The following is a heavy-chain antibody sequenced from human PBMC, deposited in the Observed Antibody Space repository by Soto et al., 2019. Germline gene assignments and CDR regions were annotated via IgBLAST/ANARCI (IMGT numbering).Heavy chain of an antibody. Sequence: GESLKISCAASGFTFSSYAMSWVRQAPGKGLEWVSAISGSGGSTYYADSVKGRFTISRDKSKNTLYLQMNSLRAEDTAVYYCAKDNCSGGSCYAYDYWGQGTLVTVSS. V-gene: IGHV3-23*01. CDR1: GFTFSSYA. J-gene: IGHJ4*02. D-gene: IGHD2-15*01. CDR3: AKDNCSGGSCYAYDY. CDR2: ISGSGGST.